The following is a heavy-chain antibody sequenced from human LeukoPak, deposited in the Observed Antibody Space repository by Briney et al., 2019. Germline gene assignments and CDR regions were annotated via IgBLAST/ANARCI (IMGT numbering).Heavy chain of an antibody. J-gene: IGHJ4*02. CDR1: GFTFDDYA. CDR3: AKDTSRRGYSYGYEIDY. Sequence: GRSLRLSCAASGFTFDDYAMHWVRQAPGKGLEWVSGISWNSGSIGYADSVKGRFTISRDNAKNSLYLQMNSLRAEDTALYYCAKDTSRRGYSYGYEIDYWGQGTLVTVSS. D-gene: IGHD5-18*01. V-gene: IGHV3-9*01. CDR2: ISWNSGSI.